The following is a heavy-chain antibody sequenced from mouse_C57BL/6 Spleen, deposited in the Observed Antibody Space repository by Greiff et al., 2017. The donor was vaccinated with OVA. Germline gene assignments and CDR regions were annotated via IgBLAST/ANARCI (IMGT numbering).Heavy chain of an antibody. Sequence: VKLQESGPELVKPGASVKISCKASGYAFSSSWMNWVKQRPGKGLEWIGRIYPGDGDTNYNGKFKGKATLTADKSSSTAYMQLSSLTSEDSAVYFCARSDYYDYGGYYFDYWGQGTTLTVSS. CDR1: GYAFSSSW. CDR2: IYPGDGDT. V-gene: IGHV1-82*01. J-gene: IGHJ2*01. D-gene: IGHD2-4*01. CDR3: ARSDYYDYGGYYFDY.